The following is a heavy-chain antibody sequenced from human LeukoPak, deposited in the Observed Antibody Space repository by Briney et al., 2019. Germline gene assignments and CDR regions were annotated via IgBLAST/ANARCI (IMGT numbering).Heavy chain of an antibody. Sequence: GGSLRLSCAASGFTFSSYSMNWVRQAPGKGLEWVSYISSSSSTIYYADSAKGRFTISRDNAKNSLYLQMNSLRDEDTAVYYCAREATIAARIDAFDIWGQGTMVTVSS. D-gene: IGHD6-6*01. J-gene: IGHJ3*02. CDR1: GFTFSSYS. CDR2: ISSSSSTI. V-gene: IGHV3-48*02. CDR3: AREATIAARIDAFDI.